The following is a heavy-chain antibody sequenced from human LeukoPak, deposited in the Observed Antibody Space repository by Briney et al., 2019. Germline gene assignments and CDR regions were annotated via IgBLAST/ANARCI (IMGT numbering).Heavy chain of an antibody. Sequence: PGGSLRLSCAASGFTFSSYGMHWVRQAPGKGLEWVAVIWYDGNNKYYADSVKGRFTISRDNSKNTLYLQMNSLRAEDTAVYYCAKGPKGATAYYYYYMDVWDKGTTVTVSS. CDR2: IWYDGNNK. V-gene: IGHV3-33*06. J-gene: IGHJ6*03. D-gene: IGHD1-26*01. CDR3: AKGPKGATAYYYYYMDV. CDR1: GFTFSSYG.